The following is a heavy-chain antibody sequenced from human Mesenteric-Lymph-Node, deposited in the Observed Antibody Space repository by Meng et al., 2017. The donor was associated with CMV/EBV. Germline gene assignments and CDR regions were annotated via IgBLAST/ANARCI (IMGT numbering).Heavy chain of an antibody. CDR2: INHSGSN. V-gene: IGHV4-34*01. CDR3: ARGYRITLVRGVPDPIDY. CDR1: SVGGYN. Sequence: SVGGYNWSWIRQSTGKGLEWIEEINHSGSNNYSPSLKSRVTISVDTTKNQYTLNLRSVTDADTAIDYYARGYRITLVRGVPDPIDYWGQGVLVTVSS. J-gene: IGHJ4*02. D-gene: IGHD3-10*01.